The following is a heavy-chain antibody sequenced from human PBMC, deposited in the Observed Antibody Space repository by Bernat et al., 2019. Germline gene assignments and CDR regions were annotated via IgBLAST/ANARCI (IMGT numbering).Heavy chain of an antibody. Sequence: QVQLHESGPGLMKPSGTLSLTCTVSGSSISSYYWNWIRQPPGKGLEWIGSIFYIGIPSYNPSLKSRVTISLNTSKNQFPLRLNSVTAADTAVYYCAGACTRGECYKDFDIWGQGTMVTVSS. V-gene: IGHV4-59*01. CDR3: AGACTRGECYKDFDI. J-gene: IGHJ3*02. D-gene: IGHD2-8*02. CDR1: GSSISSYY. CDR2: IFYIGIP.